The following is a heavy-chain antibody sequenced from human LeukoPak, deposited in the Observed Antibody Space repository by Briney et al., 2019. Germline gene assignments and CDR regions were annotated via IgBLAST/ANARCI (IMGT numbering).Heavy chain of an antibody. CDR1: GGSFSGYY. CDR2: INHSGST. J-gene: IGHJ4*02. D-gene: IGHD3-22*01. CDR3: ARGPRGYYYDSSGYPLFGY. Sequence: SETLSLTCAVYGGSFSGYYWSWIRQPPGQGLEWIGEINHSGSTNSNTSLKSRVTISVDTSKNQFSLQLSSVTAADTAVYYCARGPRGYYYDSSGYPLFGYWGQGTLVTVSS. V-gene: IGHV4-34*01.